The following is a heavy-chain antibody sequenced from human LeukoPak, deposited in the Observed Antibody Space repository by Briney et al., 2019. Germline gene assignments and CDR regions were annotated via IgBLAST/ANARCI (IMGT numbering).Heavy chain of an antibody. Sequence: GASLKVSCNISGYTLTDFSMHWVRQAPGKGLEWMGGFNREDDEPIYAPHFRGRVTVTEDTSTDTAYMELSSLGSEDTAVYYCATLDSYYDNSGRPLIPDWGQGTLVTVSS. D-gene: IGHD3-22*01. V-gene: IGHV1-24*01. CDR2: FNREDDEP. J-gene: IGHJ4*02. CDR3: ATLDSYYDNSGRPLIPD. CDR1: GYTLTDFS.